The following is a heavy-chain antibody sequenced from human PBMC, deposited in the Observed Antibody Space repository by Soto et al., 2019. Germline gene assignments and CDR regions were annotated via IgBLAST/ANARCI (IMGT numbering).Heavy chain of an antibody. CDR2: IYYSGSI. CDR3: ARQRPTDGRWEFANYYGMDV. D-gene: IGHD1-26*01. V-gene: IGHV4-39*01. CDR1: TGSISSSDYY. Sequence: PSETLSLTCTVSTGSISSSDYYWGWIRQPPGKGLEWIATIYYSGSIYYNPSPKGRISISADTSKNQFTLKLSSVTAADTAVYYCARQRPTDGRWEFANYYGMDVWGQGTPVTVSS. J-gene: IGHJ6*02.